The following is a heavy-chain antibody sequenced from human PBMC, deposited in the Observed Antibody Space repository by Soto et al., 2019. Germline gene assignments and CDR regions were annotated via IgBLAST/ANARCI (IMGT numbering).Heavy chain of an antibody. CDR3: ASDHIAAPAYDY. CDR2: IDPSDSYT. Sequence: GESLKISCKGSGYSFTSYWISWVRQMPGKGLEWMGRIDPSDSYTNYSPSFQGHVTISADKSISTAYLQWSSLKASDTAMYYCASDHIAAPAYDYWGQGALVTVSS. CDR1: GYSFTSYW. D-gene: IGHD6-6*01. V-gene: IGHV5-10-1*01. J-gene: IGHJ4*02.